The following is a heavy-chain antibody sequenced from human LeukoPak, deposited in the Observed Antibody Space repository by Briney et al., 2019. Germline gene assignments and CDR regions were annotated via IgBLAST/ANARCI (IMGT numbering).Heavy chain of an antibody. D-gene: IGHD3-9*01. V-gene: IGHV3-21*01. CDR3: AKEYLEWFPMDV. CDR1: GFTFSSYS. J-gene: IGHJ6*03. CDR2: ISSSSSYI. Sequence: GGSLRLSCAASGFTFSSYSMNWVRQAPGKGLEWVSSISSSSSYIYYADSVKGRFTISRDNAKNSLYLQMNSLRAEDTAVYYCAKEYLEWFPMDVWGKGTKVTISS.